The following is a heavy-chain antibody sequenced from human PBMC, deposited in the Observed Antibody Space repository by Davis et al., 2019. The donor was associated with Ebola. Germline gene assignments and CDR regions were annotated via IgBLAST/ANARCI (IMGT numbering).Heavy chain of an antibody. D-gene: IGHD1-14*01. V-gene: IGHV3-53*05. CDR2: IYTGGGT. J-gene: IGHJ2*01. CDR3: ARDLPGGDWYFDL. Sequence: PGGSLRLSCAASGFNVSSHYMSWVRQAPGKGLEWVSVIYTGGGTNNADSVKGRFTISRDNSKNTLYLQMSSLRAEDTAVYYCARDLPGGDWYFDLWGRGTLVTVSS. CDR1: GFNVSSHY.